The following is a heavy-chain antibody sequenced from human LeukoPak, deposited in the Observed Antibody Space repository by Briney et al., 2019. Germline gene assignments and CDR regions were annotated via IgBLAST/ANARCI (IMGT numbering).Heavy chain of an antibody. CDR1: GFSFSDYG. D-gene: IGHD3-22*01. CDR2: IRFDGTTK. J-gene: IGHJ6*03. CDR3: AKVGYHDSSGHYYYMDV. V-gene: IGHV3-30*02. Sequence: PGGSLRLSCAASGFSFSDYGVHWVRQAPGKGLEWLAFIRFDGTTKYYADSVKGRLTIFRDTSKNTLHLQMNSLRAEDTGVYYCAKVGYHDSSGHYYYMDVWGKGTTVTVSS.